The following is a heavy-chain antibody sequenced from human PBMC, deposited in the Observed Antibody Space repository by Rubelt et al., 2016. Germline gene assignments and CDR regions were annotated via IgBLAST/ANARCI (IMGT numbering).Heavy chain of an antibody. J-gene: IGHJ4*02. D-gene: IGHD1-1*01. Sequence: QVELQQWGAGLLKPSETLSLSCGVYGGSFSGYYWSWIRQPPGKGLEWIGEINHSGSTNYNPSLKSRVTISVDASKNQFSLKLTSLTAADTALYYCARGRTAGPTRSDYFDSWGRGTLVTVSS. V-gene: IGHV4-34*01. CDR1: GGSFSGYY. CDR3: ARGRTAGPTRSDYFDS. CDR2: INHSGST.